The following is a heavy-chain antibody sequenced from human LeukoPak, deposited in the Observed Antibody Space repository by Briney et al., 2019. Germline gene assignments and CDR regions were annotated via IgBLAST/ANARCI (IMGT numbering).Heavy chain of an antibody. D-gene: IGHD2-15*01. CDR3: ARWEYCSGGSCFGRGPPGPLDY. V-gene: IGHV4-34*01. J-gene: IGHJ4*02. Sequence: PAETLSLTCAVYGGSFSGYYWSWIRQPPGKGLEWVGEINHSGSTNYNPSLKRRGTISVDTSKNQFSLKLSSVTAADTAVYYCARWEYCSGGSCFGRGPPGPLDYWGQGTLVTVSS. CDR2: INHSGST. CDR1: GGSFSGYY.